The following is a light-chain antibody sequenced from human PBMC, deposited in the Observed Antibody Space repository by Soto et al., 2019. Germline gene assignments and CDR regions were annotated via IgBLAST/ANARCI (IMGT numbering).Light chain of an antibody. J-gene: IGKJ5*01. CDR1: QSISSY. V-gene: IGKV1-39*01. CDR2: AAS. Sequence: DIQMTQSRSSLSASVGDRVTITFRASQSISSYLNWYQQKPGKAPKLLIYAASSLQSGVPSRFSGSGSGTDFTLTISSLQPEDFATYYCQQSYSTPFTFGQGTRLEI. CDR3: QQSYSTPFT.